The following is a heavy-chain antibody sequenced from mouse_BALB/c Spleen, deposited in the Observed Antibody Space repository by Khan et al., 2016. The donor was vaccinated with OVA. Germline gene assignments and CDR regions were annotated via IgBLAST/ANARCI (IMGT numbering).Heavy chain of an antibody. Sequence: VQLKESGAELVKPGASVKLSCSASGFNIKDTYIHWMKQRPEQGLEWIGRIDPPNDDSKYGPKFQAKATLTADTSSNTAYLQLSSLTSEDTAVYYSATLYCNPLACWGQGTLVSVSA. J-gene: IGHJ3*01. CDR3: ATLYCNPLAC. V-gene: IGHV14-3*02. D-gene: IGHD2-1*01. CDR1: GFNIKDTY. CDR2: IDPPNDDS.